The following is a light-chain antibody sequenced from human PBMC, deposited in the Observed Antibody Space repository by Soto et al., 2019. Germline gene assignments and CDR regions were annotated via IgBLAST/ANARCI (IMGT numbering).Light chain of an antibody. Sequence: QSVLTQPASVSGSPGQSITISCTGTSSDVGGYNYVSWYQQHPGKAPKLMIYEVSNRPSGVSNRFSASKSGNTASLTISGLQAEDEPDYFCSSYTSSSTFFVFGTGTKVTVL. J-gene: IGLJ1*01. CDR1: SSDVGGYNY. V-gene: IGLV2-14*01. CDR2: EVS. CDR3: SSYTSSSTFFV.